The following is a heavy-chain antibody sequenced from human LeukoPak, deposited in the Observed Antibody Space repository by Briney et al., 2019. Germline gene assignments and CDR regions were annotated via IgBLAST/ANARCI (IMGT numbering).Heavy chain of an antibody. CDR2: ISTSSSSI. J-gene: IGHJ6*02. V-gene: IGHV3-48*02. CDR3: TRDRHGMAV. CDR1: GFTFSTYA. Sequence: GGSLRLSCAASGFTFSTYAMNWVRQAPGKGLEWVSYISTSSSSIYYADSVKGRFTISRDNAKNSLYLQMNSLRDEDTAVYYCTRDRHGMAVWGQGTTVTVSS.